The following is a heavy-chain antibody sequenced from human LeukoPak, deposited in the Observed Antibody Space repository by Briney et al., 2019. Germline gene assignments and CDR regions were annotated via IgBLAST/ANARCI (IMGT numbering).Heavy chain of an antibody. CDR1: GFTFSSYE. J-gene: IGHJ4*02. Sequence: PGGSLRLSCAASGFTFSSYEMNWVRQAPGKGLEWVSYISSGGSTIYYADSVEGRFTISRDKAKNSLSLQMNSLRVEDTALYYCARGSGWYGFDYWGQGTVVTVSS. D-gene: IGHD6-19*01. CDR2: ISSGGSTI. V-gene: IGHV3-48*03. CDR3: ARGSGWYGFDY.